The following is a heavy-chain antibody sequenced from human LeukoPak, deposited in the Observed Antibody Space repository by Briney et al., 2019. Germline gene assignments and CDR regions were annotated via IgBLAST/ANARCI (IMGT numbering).Heavy chain of an antibody. CDR1: GFTFSSYS. CDR3: ARDQRGYSHGPGGY. J-gene: IGHJ4*02. V-gene: IGHV3-21*01. CDR2: ISSSSSYI. Sequence: GGSLRLSCAASGFTFSSYSMNWVRQAPGKGLEWVSSISSSSSYIYYADSVKVRFTISRDNAKNSLYLQMNSLRAEDTAVYYCARDQRGYSHGPGGYWGLGTVVTVSS. D-gene: IGHD5-18*01.